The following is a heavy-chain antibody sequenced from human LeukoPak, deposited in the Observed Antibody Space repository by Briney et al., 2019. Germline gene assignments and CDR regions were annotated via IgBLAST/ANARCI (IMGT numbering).Heavy chain of an antibody. CDR2: INPNSGGT. D-gene: IGHD4-17*01. Sequence: GASVKVSCKASGYTFTGYYMHWVRQAPGQGLEWMGWINPNSGGTNYAQKFQGRVTMTRDTSISTVYMELSSLRSEDTAVYYCATHQNYGDLPGYWGQGTLVTVSS. CDR3: ATHQNYGDLPGY. J-gene: IGHJ4*02. V-gene: IGHV1-2*02. CDR1: GYTFTGYY.